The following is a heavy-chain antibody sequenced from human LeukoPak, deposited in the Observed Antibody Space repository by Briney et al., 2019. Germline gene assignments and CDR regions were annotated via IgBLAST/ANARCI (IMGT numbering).Heavy chain of an antibody. Sequence: PGRSLRLSCAASGFSFSNYAMHWVRHAPGKGLEWVAVISYDGSNKDYAESVKGRFIISRDNSKNTLYLQINNLLPGDTAVYNCARDTYGMDVWGQGTTVTVSS. V-gene: IGHV3-30*04. CDR2: ISYDGSNK. CDR3: ARDTYGMDV. CDR1: GFSFSNYA. J-gene: IGHJ6*02.